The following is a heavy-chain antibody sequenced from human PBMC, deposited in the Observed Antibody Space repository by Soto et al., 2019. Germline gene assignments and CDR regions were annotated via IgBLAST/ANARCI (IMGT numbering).Heavy chain of an antibody. Sequence: GGSLRLSCAASGFTFSTYAMSWVRQAPGKGLEWVSSISHSGGSTFYAASVKGRFTISRDYSKNTLYLQMNSLRAEDTAIYYCEKDLTTVTTGGLYYFDFWGQGALLTVSS. CDR3: EKDLTTVTTGGLYYFDF. V-gene: IGHV3-23*01. D-gene: IGHD4-17*01. CDR2: ISHSGGST. CDR1: GFTFSTYA. J-gene: IGHJ4*02.